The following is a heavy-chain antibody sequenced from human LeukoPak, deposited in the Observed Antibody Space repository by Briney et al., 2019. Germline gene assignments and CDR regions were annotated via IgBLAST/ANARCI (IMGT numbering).Heavy chain of an antibody. D-gene: IGHD6-13*01. V-gene: IGHV3-49*04. Sequence: GGSLRLSCTASGFTFGDYAMSWVRQAPGKGLEWVGFIRSKAYGGTTEYAASVKGRFTISRDDSKSIAYLQMNSLKTEDTAVYYCTRDNYSSSWYGYYMDVWGKGTTVTVSS. CDR2: IRSKAYGGTT. CDR3: TRDNYSSSWYGYYMDV. J-gene: IGHJ6*03. CDR1: GFTFGDYA.